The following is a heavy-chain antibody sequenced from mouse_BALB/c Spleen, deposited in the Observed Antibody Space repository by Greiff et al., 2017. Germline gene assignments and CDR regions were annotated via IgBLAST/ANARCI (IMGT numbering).Heavy chain of an antibody. Sequence: EVKLVESGGGLVQPGGSLKLSCAASGFTFSSYTMSWVRQTPGKRLEWVAYISNGGGSTKYPDTVKGRFTISRDNAKNTLYLQISSLKSEDTAMCYCTRDDYDDWFAYWGQGTLVTVSA. J-gene: IGHJ3*01. D-gene: IGHD2-4*01. CDR1: GFTFSSYT. V-gene: IGHV5-12-2*01. CDR3: TRDDYDDWFAY. CDR2: ISNGGGST.